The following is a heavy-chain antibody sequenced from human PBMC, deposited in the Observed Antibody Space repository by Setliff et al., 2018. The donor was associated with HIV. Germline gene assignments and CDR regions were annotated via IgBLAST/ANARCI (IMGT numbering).Heavy chain of an antibody. D-gene: IGHD5-12*01. CDR2: INPGDSDT. CDR3: ATRLLGYSGLGY. V-gene: IGHV5-51*01. Sequence: GESLKISSKTSGYNFATYYITWVRQMPGKGLEWIGRINPGDSDTEYSPSFQGQVTISADKSISTTYLQWNSLKASDTAMYYCATRLLGYSGLGYWGQGTLVTVSS. CDR1: GYNFATYY. J-gene: IGHJ4*02.